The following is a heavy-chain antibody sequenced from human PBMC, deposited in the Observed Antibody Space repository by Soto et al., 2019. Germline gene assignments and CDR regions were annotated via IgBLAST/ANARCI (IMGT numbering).Heavy chain of an antibody. CDR3: ATRSGGGGAFDF. D-gene: IGHD3-10*01. V-gene: IGHV3-48*03. CDR1: GFTFSSYE. J-gene: IGHJ3*01. CDR2: ISSSGSNI. Sequence: EVQLVESGGGLVQPGGSLRLSCAASGFTFSSYEMNWVRQAPGKGLEWVSYISSSGSNIYYADSVQGRFTISRDNAKNPLYLQMNSLGAEDTAVYYCATRSGGGGAFDFWGQGTLVTVSS.